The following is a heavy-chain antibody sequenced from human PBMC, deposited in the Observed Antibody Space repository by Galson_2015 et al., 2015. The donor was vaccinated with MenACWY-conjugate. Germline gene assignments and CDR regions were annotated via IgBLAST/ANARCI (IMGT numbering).Heavy chain of an antibody. Sequence: SETLSLTCAVYGGSFSGYYWSWIRQPPGKGLEWIGYIYYSGSTNYNPSLKSRVTISVDTSKNQFSLKLSSVTAADTAVYYCARDAPGGYYYYGMDVWGQGTTVTVSS. J-gene: IGHJ6*02. D-gene: IGHD3-10*01. V-gene: IGHV4-59*01. CDR2: IYYSGST. CDR1: GGSFSGYY. CDR3: ARDAPGGYYYYGMDV.